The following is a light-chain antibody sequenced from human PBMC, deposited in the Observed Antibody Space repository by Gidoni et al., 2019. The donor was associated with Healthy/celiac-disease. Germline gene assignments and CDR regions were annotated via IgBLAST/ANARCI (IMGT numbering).Light chain of an antibody. CDR1: QSVSSSY. J-gene: IGKJ3*01. Sequence: EIVLPQSPGTLSLSPGERAPLSCRASQSVSSSYLAWYQQKPGQAPRLLIYGASSRATGIPDRFSGSGSGTDFTLTISRLEPEDFAVYYWQQYGSSVTFGPGTKVDIK. V-gene: IGKV3-20*01. CDR2: GAS. CDR3: QQYGSSVT.